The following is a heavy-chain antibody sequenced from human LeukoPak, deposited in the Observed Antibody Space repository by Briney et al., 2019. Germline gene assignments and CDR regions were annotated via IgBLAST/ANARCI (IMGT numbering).Heavy chain of an antibody. CDR2: INPSGDFR. CDR3: ARDYSGEWEQLTGWWFDP. Sequence: ASVKVSCKASGYTFGTHWMHWVRQAPGQGLEWMGIINPSGDFRSYAQKFQGRITVTRDMSTRTVYMELSDLRPEDTAVYYCARDYSGEWEQLTGWWFDPWGQGTLVIVSS. D-gene: IGHD1/OR15-1a*01. CDR1: GYTFGTHW. J-gene: IGHJ5*02. V-gene: IGHV1-46*01.